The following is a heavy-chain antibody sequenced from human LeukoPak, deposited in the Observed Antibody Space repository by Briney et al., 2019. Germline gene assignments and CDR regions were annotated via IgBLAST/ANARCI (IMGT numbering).Heavy chain of an antibody. CDR2: IYYSGST. CDR3: ARGTWLQSQAFDI. J-gene: IGHJ3*02. V-gene: IGHV4-59*01. CDR1: GGSISSYY. Sequence: PSETLSLTCTVSGGSISSYYWSWIRQPPGKGLEWIGYIYYSGSTDYNPSLKSRVTISVDTSRNQFSLRLSSVTAADTAMYYCARGTWLQSQAFDIWGQGTMVTVSS. D-gene: IGHD5-24*01.